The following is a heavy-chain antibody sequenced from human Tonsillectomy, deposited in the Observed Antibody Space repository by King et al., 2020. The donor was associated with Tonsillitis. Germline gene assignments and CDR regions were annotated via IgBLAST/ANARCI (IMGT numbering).Heavy chain of an antibody. J-gene: IGHJ4*02. CDR1: GFTFNDYA. CDR3: VKARGPNITIFYLLDY. D-gene: IGHD3-9*01. V-gene: IGHV3-64D*06. Sequence: VQLVESGGDLVQPGGSLRLSCSASGFTFNDYAMHWVRQAPGKGLEYVSAISYNGGSTYYADSVKGRFTISRDNSKNTLYLQMSSLRPEDTAVYYCVKARGPNITIFYLLDYWGQGTLVTVSS. CDR2: ISYNGGST.